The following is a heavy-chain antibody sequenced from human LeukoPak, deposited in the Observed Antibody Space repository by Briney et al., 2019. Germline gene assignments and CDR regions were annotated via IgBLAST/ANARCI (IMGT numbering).Heavy chain of an antibody. CDR2: IYSDDTT. J-gene: IGHJ4*02. D-gene: IGHD2-2*01. CDR1: GFTVSSSY. V-gene: IGHV3-53*01. Sequence: PGGSLRLSCAASGFTVSSSYISWVRQAPGKGLEWVSAIYSDDTTYYANSVEGRFTISRDSSKNMLFLLMNSLRAEDTAIYHCARQTGASTNFDNWGQGTLVTVSS. CDR3: ARQTGASTNFDN.